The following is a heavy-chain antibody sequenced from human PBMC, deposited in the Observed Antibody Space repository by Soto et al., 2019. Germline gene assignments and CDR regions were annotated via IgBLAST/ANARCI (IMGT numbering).Heavy chain of an antibody. CDR2: ISAYNGNT. CDR1: GYTFTSYG. CDR3: ARGDEYSSSFVKYGMDV. D-gene: IGHD6-6*01. Sequence: GASVKVSCKASGYTFTSYGISWVRQAPGQGLEWMGWISAYNGNTNYAQKLQGRVTMTTDTSTSTAYMELRSLRSDDTAVYYCARGDEYSSSFVKYGMDVWGQGTTVTVSS. V-gene: IGHV1-18*04. J-gene: IGHJ6*02.